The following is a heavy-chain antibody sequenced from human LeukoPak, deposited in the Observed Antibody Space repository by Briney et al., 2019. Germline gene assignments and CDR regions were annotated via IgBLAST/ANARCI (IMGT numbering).Heavy chain of an antibody. V-gene: IGHV1-2*02. J-gene: IGHJ6*03. Sequence: ASVKVSCKASGYTFTGYYMHWVRQAPGQGLEWMGWINPNSGGTNYAQKFQGRVTMTRDTSISTAYMELSRLRSDDTAVYYCAWGTYCSSTSCSDYYYYYYMDVWGKGTTVTVSS. D-gene: IGHD2-2*01. CDR3: AWGTYCSSTSCSDYYYYYYMDV. CDR1: GYTFTGYY. CDR2: INPNSGGT.